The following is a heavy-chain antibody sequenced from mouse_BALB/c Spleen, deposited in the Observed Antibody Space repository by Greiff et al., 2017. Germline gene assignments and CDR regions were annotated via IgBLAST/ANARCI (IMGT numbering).Heavy chain of an antibody. CDR1: GFTFSSFG. CDR3: ARDHYDGYYAMDY. D-gene: IGHD2-3*01. V-gene: IGHV5-17*02. Sequence: EVKLVESGGGLVQPGGSRKLSCAASGFTFSSFGMHWVRQAPEKGLEWVAYISSGSSTIYYADTVKGRFTISRDNPKNTLFLQMTSLRSEDTAMYYCARDHYDGYYAMDYWGQGTSVTVSS. J-gene: IGHJ4*01. CDR2: ISSGSSTI.